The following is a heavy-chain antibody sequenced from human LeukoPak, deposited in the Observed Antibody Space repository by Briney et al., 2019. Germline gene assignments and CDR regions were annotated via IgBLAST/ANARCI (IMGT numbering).Heavy chain of an antibody. V-gene: IGHV3-48*03. Sequence: GGSLRLSCAASGFTFSSYAFTWVRQAPGKGLEWDSFISNSGTATHYADSVKGRFSISRDSARNSVYLQMNSLRVEDTAVYYCARERTAVSDYWGQGTLVTVSS. J-gene: IGHJ4*02. CDR1: GFTFSSYA. CDR3: ARERTAVSDY. CDR2: ISNSGTAT. D-gene: IGHD5/OR15-5a*01.